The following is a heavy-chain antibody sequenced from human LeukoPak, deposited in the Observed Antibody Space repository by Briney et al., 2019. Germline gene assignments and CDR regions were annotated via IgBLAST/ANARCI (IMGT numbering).Heavy chain of an antibody. J-gene: IGHJ4*02. D-gene: IGHD3-10*01. CDR1: GFTFSSYG. CDR2: IWYDRSNK. CDR3: ARDPSPRMARGSPADY. V-gene: IGHV3-33*01. Sequence: GGSLRLSCAASGFTFSSYGMHWVRQAPGKGLEWVAVIWYDRSNKYYADSVKGRFTISRDNSKNTLYLQMNSLRAEDTAVYYCARDPSPRMARGSPADYWGQGTLVTVSS.